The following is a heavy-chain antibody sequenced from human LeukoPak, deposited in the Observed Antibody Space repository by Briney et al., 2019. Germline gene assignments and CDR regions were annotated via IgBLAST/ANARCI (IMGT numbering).Heavy chain of an antibody. CDR1: GGSISSGGYY. V-gene: IGHV4-30-2*01. Sequence: MPSETLSLTCTVSGGSISSGGYYWSWIRQPPGKGLEWIGYIYHSGSTYYNPSLKSRVTMSVDTSKNQFSLKLSSVTAADTAVYYCARTEYYFDYWGQGTLVTVSS. CDR2: IYHSGST. D-gene: IGHD2/OR15-2a*01. CDR3: ARTEYYFDY. J-gene: IGHJ4*02.